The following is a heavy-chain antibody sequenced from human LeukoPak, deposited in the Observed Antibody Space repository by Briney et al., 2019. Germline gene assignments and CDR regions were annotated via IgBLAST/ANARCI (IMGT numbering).Heavy chain of an antibody. Sequence: PGGSLRLSCAVSGFTFSSYTRHWVRQAPGKGLEYVSAITSNGGSTYYANSVKGRFTISRNNSKSTLYLQMGSLRVEDMAVYYCARSRGLDLHYYYYMDVRGKGTTVTVSS. CDR1: GFTFSSYT. J-gene: IGHJ6*03. CDR3: ARSRGLDLHYYYYMDV. D-gene: IGHD3-10*01. V-gene: IGHV3-64*01. CDR2: ITSNGGST.